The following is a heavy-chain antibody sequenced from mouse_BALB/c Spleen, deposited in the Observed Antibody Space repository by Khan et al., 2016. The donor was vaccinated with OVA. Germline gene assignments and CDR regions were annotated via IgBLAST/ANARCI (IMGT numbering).Heavy chain of an antibody. D-gene: IGHD1-1*01. CDR3: VRKNYYGYAMDY. V-gene: IGHV3-2*02. Sequence: EVKLLESGPGLVKPSQSLSLTCTVSGYSITSYYVWDRIRPFPGNKLEWMGYISYGGSTSYNPSLKSRISITRDTSKSQFFLQMKSVNTEDTATYYCVRKNYYGYAMDYWGQGTSVTVSS. CDR1: GYSITSYYV. CDR2: ISYGGST. J-gene: IGHJ4*01.